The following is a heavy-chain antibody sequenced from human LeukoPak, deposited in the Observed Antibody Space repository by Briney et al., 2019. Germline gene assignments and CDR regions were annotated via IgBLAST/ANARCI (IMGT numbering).Heavy chain of an antibody. D-gene: IGHD3-10*01. CDR1: GGSISSNSYY. V-gene: IGHV4-39*01. CDR2: IYYRGST. CDR3: ARVRYGSGSLYYYYYYMDV. Sequence: SQTLSLTCTVSGGSISSNSYYWGWIRQPPGTGLEWIGSIYYRGSTYYNPSLKSRVTLSVDTSKNQFSLKLRSVTAADTAIYYCARVRYGSGSLYYYYYYMDVWGKGTTVTISS. J-gene: IGHJ6*03.